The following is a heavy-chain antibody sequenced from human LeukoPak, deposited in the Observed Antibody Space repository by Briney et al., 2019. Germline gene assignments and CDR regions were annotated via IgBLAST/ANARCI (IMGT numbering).Heavy chain of an antibody. Sequence: TGGSLRLSCAASGFTFSTYAMTWVRQAPGKGLEWVAFIRYDGSNKYYADSVKGRFTISRDNSKNTLYLQMNSLRAEDTAVYYCARDTISGLWFGELFNRRLDYWGQGTLVTVSS. CDR2: IRYDGSNK. J-gene: IGHJ4*02. CDR1: GFTFSTYA. CDR3: ARDTISGLWFGELFNRRLDY. V-gene: IGHV3-30*02. D-gene: IGHD3-10*01.